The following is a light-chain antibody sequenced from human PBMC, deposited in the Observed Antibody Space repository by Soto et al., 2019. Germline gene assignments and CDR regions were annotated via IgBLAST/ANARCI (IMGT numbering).Light chain of an antibody. CDR3: QQYGSSPRIT. V-gene: IGKV3-20*01. CDR2: DAS. Sequence: EIVLTQSPGTLSLSPGERATLSCRASQSVSSSYLAWYQQKPGQAPRLLIYDASSRATGIPDRFSGSGSGTDFTLTNSRLEPEDFAVYYCQQYGSSPRITFGGGTKVEIK. J-gene: IGKJ4*01. CDR1: QSVSSSY.